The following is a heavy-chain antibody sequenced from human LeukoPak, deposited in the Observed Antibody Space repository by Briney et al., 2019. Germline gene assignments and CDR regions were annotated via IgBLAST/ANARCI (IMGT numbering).Heavy chain of an antibody. Sequence: GGSLRLSCAASGFTFNTYAMSWVRQAPGKGLEWVSAISGSGGSTYYADSVKGRFTISRDNSKNTLYLQMNSLRAEDTAVYYCAKGRTTVVTLWFDPWGQGTLVTVSS. CDR3: AKGRTTVVTLWFDP. V-gene: IGHV3-23*01. D-gene: IGHD4-23*01. CDR1: GFTFNTYA. CDR2: ISGSGGST. J-gene: IGHJ5*02.